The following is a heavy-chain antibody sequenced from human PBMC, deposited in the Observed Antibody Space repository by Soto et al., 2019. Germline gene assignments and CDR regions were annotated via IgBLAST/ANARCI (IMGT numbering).Heavy chain of an antibody. Sequence: SVKVSCKASGGTFSSYAISWVRQAPGQGLEWMGGIIPIFGTANYAQKFQGRVTITADESTSTAYMELSSLRSEDTAVYYCAREMYNWNYGRGYYYYGMDVWGQGTTVTVSS. D-gene: IGHD1-7*01. CDR2: IIPIFGTA. CDR1: GGTFSSYA. V-gene: IGHV1-69*13. J-gene: IGHJ6*02. CDR3: AREMYNWNYGRGYYYYGMDV.